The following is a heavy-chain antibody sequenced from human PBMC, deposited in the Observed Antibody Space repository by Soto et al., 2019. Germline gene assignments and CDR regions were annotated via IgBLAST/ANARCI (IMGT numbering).Heavy chain of an antibody. D-gene: IGHD4-17*01. V-gene: IGHV1-18*01. CDR1: GYTFTSYG. J-gene: IGHJ4*02. CDR2: ISAYNGNT. CDR3: AIVPMDYGDYFAGYYFDY. Sequence: GASVKVSCKASGYTFTSYGISWVRQAPGQGLEWMGWISAYNGNTNYAQKLQGRVTMTTDTSTSTAYMELRSLRSDDTAVYYCAIVPMDYGDYFAGYYFDYWGQGTLVTVSS.